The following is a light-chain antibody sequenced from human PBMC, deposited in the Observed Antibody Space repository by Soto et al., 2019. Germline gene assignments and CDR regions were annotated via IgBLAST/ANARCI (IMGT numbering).Light chain of an antibody. CDR3: QQFDNLPSLT. V-gene: IGKV1-33*01. CDR1: QDINIY. Sequence: DIQMTQSPSSLSASVGDRVTITCQASQDINIYLNWYQQKPGQAPKLLIYDASNLETGVPSRFSGSGSGTDFTFTISSLQPEDIATYYCQQFDNLPSLTFGPGTKVDLK. CDR2: DAS. J-gene: IGKJ3*01.